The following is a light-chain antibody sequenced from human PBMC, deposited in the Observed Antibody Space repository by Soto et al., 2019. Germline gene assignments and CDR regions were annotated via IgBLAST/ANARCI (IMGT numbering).Light chain of an antibody. CDR1: QSVRSER. CDR2: DAS. V-gene: IGKV3-20*01. J-gene: IGKJ5*01. Sequence: EIVLPQSPDTLSLSPVQRPTFSCRASQSVRSERLAWYQQKRGQAPTLLIFDASSRASGTPERFSGSGSGTDFTLTISRLEPEDFAVYYCQEYDGEPPITFGLGTRLEIK. CDR3: QEYDGEPPIT.